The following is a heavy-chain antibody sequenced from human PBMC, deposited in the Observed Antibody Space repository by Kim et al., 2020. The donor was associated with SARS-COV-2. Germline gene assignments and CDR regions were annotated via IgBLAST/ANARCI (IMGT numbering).Heavy chain of an antibody. Sequence: SETLSLTCTVSGGSISSSSYYWGWIRQPPGKGLDWIGSIYYSGSTYYNPSLKSRVTISVDTSKNQFSLKLSSVTAADTAVYYCASPLRGWLVVTGDFGYWGQGTLVTVSS. V-gene: IGHV4-39*01. CDR2: IYYSGST. J-gene: IGHJ4*02. CDR1: GGSISSSSYY. D-gene: IGHD6-19*01. CDR3: ASPLRGWLVVTGDFGY.